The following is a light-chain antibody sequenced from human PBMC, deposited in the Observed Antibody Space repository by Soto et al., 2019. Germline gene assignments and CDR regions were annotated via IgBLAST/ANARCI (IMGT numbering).Light chain of an antibody. Sequence: DIQMTQSPSSLSASVGDRVTITCRASQDINNFLAWLQQKPGKAPKSLISAASTLQSGVPSKFSGSGSGTDFTLTISDLQPEDFATYYCQQYSTYPFTFGQGTRLEIK. V-gene: IGKV1-16*02. CDR2: AAS. J-gene: IGKJ5*01. CDR1: QDINNF. CDR3: QQYSTYPFT.